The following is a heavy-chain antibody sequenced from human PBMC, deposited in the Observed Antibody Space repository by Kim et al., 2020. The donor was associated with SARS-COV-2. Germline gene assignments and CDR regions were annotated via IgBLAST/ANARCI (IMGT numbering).Heavy chain of an antibody. V-gene: IGHV4-4*02. CDR1: GGSISSSNW. J-gene: IGHJ6*02. D-gene: IGHD5-12*01. Sequence: SETLSLTCAVSGGSISSSNWWSWVRQPPGKGLEWIGEIYHSGSTNYNPSLKSRVTISVDKSKNQFSLKLSSVTAADTAVYYCASRGYDLWRYYGMDVWDQGTTVTVSS. CDR3: ASRGYDLWRYYGMDV. CDR2: IYHSGST.